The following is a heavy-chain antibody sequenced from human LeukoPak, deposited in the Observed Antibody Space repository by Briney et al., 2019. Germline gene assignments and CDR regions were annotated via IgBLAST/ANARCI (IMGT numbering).Heavy chain of an antibody. CDR3: ARVAGGVAFDI. V-gene: IGHV3-7*01. CDR2: IRQDGSEK. Sequence: GGSLRLSCAASGFTFSGHWMSWVRQAPGKGLEWVASIRQDGSEKHYVDSVEGRFTISRDNAKNTLHLQVHSLRAEDTAVYYCARVAGGVAFDIWGQGTMVTVSS. CDR1: GFTFSGHW. J-gene: IGHJ3*02. D-gene: IGHD3-16*01.